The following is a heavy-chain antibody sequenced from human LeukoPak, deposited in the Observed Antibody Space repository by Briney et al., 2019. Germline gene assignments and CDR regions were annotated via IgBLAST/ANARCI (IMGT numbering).Heavy chain of an antibody. CDR1: GFTFSSYS. D-gene: IGHD1-1*01. Sequence: PGGSLRLSCAASGFTFSSYSMNWVRQAPGKGLEWVSSITSSGASTDYADSVKGRFTISRDNSKKTLYLQMKSLKADDTAVYFWAKGGPTILSQFDFWGQGSLVAVSS. V-gene: IGHV3-23*01. J-gene: IGHJ4*02. CDR3: AKGGPTILSQFDF. CDR2: ITSSGAST.